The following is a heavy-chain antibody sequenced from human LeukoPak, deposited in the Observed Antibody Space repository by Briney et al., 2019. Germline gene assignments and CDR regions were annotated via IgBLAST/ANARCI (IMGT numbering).Heavy chain of an antibody. J-gene: IGHJ3*02. V-gene: IGHV3-9*03. D-gene: IGHD1-26*01. CDR2: ISWNSGSI. Sequence: GGSLRLSCAASGFTFDDYAMHWVRQAPGKGLEWVSGISWNSGSIGYADSVKGRFTISRDNAKNSLYLQMNSLRAEDMALYYCAKDLQWELLLAFDIRGQGTMVTVSS. CDR3: AKDLQWELLLAFDI. CDR1: GFTFDDYA.